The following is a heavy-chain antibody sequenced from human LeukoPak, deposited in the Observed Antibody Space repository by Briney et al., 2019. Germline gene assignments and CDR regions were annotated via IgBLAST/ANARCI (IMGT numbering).Heavy chain of an antibody. D-gene: IGHD2/OR15-2a*01. CDR3: AKDKSNWCDL. CDR2: LRSDGNSQ. Sequence: PGGSLRLSCAASGFTFSSYGMHWVRQAPGKGLEWVTLLRSDGNSQYYADSVKGRFTISRDNSKNMLFLQMNSLRADDTAVYFCAKDKSNWCDLWGQGTLVTVSS. CDR1: GFTFSSYG. V-gene: IGHV3-30*02. J-gene: IGHJ5*02.